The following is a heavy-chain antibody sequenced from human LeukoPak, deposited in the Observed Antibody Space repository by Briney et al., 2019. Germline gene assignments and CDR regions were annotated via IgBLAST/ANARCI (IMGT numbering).Heavy chain of an antibody. J-gene: IGHJ4*02. CDR3: ARDQEAFDY. CDR1: GYSLTSNY. Sequence: ASVKVSCTASGYSLTSNYIHWVRQAPGQGLEWMGMIYPRDGSTSYAQKFQGRVTVTWDTSTSTVHMELSGLRSEDTAVYYCARDQEAFDYWGQGTLVTVSS. CDR2: IYPRDGST. V-gene: IGHV1-46*01.